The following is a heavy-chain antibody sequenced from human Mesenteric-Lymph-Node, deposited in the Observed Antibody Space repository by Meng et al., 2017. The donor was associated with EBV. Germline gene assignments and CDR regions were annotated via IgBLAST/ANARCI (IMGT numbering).Heavy chain of an antibody. CDR1: GDSVSNTNVA. J-gene: IGHJ4*02. CDR2: TYYRSKWYN. Sequence: VPLQQSGHGPVKPSQTLSLTGAIAGDSVSNTNVAWNWIRQSPSRGLEWLGRTYYRSKWYNEYAQSVKGRITINPDTSKSEFSLQLNSVTPDDTAVYYCSRESWRAFDYWGQGTLVTVSS. V-gene: IGHV6-1*01. CDR3: SRESWRAFDY.